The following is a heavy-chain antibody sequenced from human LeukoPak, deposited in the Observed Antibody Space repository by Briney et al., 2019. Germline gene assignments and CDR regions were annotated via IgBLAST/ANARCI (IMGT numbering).Heavy chain of an antibody. CDR1: GGSFSGYY. D-gene: IGHD3-16*02. J-gene: IGHJ4*02. CDR2: INHSGST. CDR3: ARLKYKDYVWGSYRYTAFDY. Sequence: SETLSLTCAAYGGSFSGYYWSWIRQPPGKGLEWIGEINHSGSTNYNPSLKSRVTISVDTSKNQFSLKLSSVTAADTAVYYCARLKYKDYVWGSYRYTAFDYWGQGTLVTVSS. V-gene: IGHV4-34*01.